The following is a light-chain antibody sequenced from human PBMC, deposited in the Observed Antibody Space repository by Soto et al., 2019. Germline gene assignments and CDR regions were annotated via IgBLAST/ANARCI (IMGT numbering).Light chain of an antibody. CDR1: QSVRNF. CDR3: QQRSNWPPIT. CDR2: GAS. J-gene: IGKJ5*01. Sequence: EIVLTQSPATLSVSPGERAALSCKASQSVRNFLAWYQQKPGQAPRLLIYGASTRAAGIPARFSGSGSGTDFTLTISSLEPEDFAVYYCQQRSNWPPITFGEGTRLEIK. V-gene: IGKV3-11*01.